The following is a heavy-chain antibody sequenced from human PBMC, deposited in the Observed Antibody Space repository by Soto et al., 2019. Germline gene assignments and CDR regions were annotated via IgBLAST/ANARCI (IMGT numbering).Heavy chain of an antibody. CDR3: ARDPPDVLSSYYYGSGNYYYYGMDV. V-gene: IGHV4-38-2*02. CDR2: IFHSGST. J-gene: IGHJ6*02. Sequence: SETLSLTCAVSGYSISSGYYWGWIRQPPGKGLEWIGSIFHSGSTYNNPSLKSRVTISVDTSKNQFSLKLSSVTAADTAVYYCARDPPDVLSSYYYGSGNYYYYGMDVWGQGTTVTVSS. D-gene: IGHD3-10*01. CDR1: GYSISSGYY.